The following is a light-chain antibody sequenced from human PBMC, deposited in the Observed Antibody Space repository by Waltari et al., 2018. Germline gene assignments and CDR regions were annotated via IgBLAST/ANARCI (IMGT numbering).Light chain of an antibody. CDR2: DDS. CDR1: NIGSKS. J-gene: IGLJ3*02. V-gene: IGLV3-21*02. CDR3: QVWDSSNDHQL. Sequence: SYVLTQPPSVSVAPGQTGRLTCGGNNIGSKSVHWYQQKPGQAPVPVVYDDSDRPSGVPDRFSGANSGTTATLTISRVEVGDEADYFCQVWDSSNDHQLFGGGTKLTVL.